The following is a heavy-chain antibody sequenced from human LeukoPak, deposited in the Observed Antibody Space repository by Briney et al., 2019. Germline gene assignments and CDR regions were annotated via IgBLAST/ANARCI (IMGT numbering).Heavy chain of an antibody. CDR2: ISYDGSSK. CDR1: GFTFRSYG. V-gene: IGHV3-30*18. Sequence: GGPLRLSCAASGFTFRSYGMHWVRQAPGKGLEWVAVISYDGSSKYYADSVKGRFTISRDNSKNTLYLQMNSLRAEDTAVYYCAKSVAATIGNWGQGTLVTVSS. CDR3: AKSVAATIGN. D-gene: IGHD5-12*01. J-gene: IGHJ4*02.